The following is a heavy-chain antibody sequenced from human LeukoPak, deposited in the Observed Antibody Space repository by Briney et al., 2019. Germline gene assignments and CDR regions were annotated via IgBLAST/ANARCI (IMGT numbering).Heavy chain of an antibody. CDR1: GGSISSYY. CDR3: ARVPQLGNPVHWYFDL. CDR2: IYYSGST. D-gene: IGHD7-27*01. Sequence: SETLSLTCTVSGGSISSYYWSWLRQPPGKGLEWIGYIYYSGSTNYNPSLKSRVTISVDTSKNQFSLKLSSVTAADTAVYYCARVPQLGNPVHWYFDLWGRGTLVTVSS. V-gene: IGHV4-59*01. J-gene: IGHJ2*01.